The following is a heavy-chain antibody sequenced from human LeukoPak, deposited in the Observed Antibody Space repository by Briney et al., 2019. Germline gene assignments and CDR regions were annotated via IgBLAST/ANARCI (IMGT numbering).Heavy chain of an antibody. CDR1: GDSISRYY. CDR2: VSTSGST. Sequence: SETLSLTCTVSGDSISRYYWSWIRQPAGKGLEWIGRVSTSGSTNYNPSLKSRVTMSVDTSKNQFSLKLSSVTAADTAVYYCARAYSSSFPFDYWGQGTLVTVSS. CDR3: ARAYSSSFPFDY. V-gene: IGHV4-4*07. D-gene: IGHD6-6*01. J-gene: IGHJ4*02.